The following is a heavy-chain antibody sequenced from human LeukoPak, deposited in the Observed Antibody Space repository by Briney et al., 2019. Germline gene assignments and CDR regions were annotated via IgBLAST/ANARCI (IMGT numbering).Heavy chain of an antibody. CDR1: GFTFDDYG. CDR2: INWNGGST. J-gene: IGHJ5*02. Sequence: GGSLRLSCAASGFTFDDYGMSWVRHAPGKGLEWVSGINWNGGSTGYADSVKGRFTISRDNAKNSLYLQMNSLRAEDTALYHCARDVPYYYDSSGYLNWFDPWGQGTLVTVSS. D-gene: IGHD3-22*01. V-gene: IGHV3-20*01. CDR3: ARDVPYYYDSSGYLNWFDP.